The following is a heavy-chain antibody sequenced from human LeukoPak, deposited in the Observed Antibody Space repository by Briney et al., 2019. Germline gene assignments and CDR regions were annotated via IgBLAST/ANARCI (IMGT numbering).Heavy chain of an antibody. CDR1: GYTFTSYA. CDR2: INAGNGNT. V-gene: IGHV1-3*01. CDR3: ANRVAGTFYYYYGMDV. Sequence: ASVKVSCKASGYTFTSYAMHWVRQAPGQRLEWMGWINAGNGNTKYSQKFLGRVTIIRDTSASTAYMELSSLRSEDTAVYYCANRVAGTFYYYYGMDVWGQGTTVTVSS. J-gene: IGHJ6*02. D-gene: IGHD6-19*01.